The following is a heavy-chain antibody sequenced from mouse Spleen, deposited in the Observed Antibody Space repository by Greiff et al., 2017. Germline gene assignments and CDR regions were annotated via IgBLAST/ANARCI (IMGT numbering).Heavy chain of an antibody. CDR1: GFSLTDYG. CDR2: IWGGGST. D-gene: IGHD1-1*01. J-gene: IGHJ3*01. Sequence: QVQLQQSGPGLVAPSQSLSITCTVSGFSLTDYGVSWIRQPPGKGLEWLGVIWGGGSTYYNSALKSRLSISKDNSKSQVFLKMNSLQTDDTAMYYCAKQDLITTVAPFAYWGQGTLVTVSA. V-gene: IGHV2-6-5*01. CDR3: AKQDLITTVAPFAY.